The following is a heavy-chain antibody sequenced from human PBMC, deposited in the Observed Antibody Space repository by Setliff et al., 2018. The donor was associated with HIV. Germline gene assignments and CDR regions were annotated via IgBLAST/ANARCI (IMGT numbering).Heavy chain of an antibody. D-gene: IGHD4-17*01. Sequence: GGSLRLSCAASGFIFSSYSSYEMNWVRQAPGKGLEWVSYISSSGSAIYYADSVKGRFTISRDNAKNSLYLQMNSLRAEDTAVYYCARAWTTVTTGGVDFWGQGTLVTVSS. CDR2: ISSSGSAI. CDR1: GFIFS. J-gene: IGHJ4*02. V-gene: IGHV3-48*03. CDR3: ARAWTTVTTGGVDF.